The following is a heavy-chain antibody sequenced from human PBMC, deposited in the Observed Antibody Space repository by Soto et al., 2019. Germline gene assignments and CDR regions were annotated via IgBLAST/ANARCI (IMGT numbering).Heavy chain of an antibody. CDR1: GFTFSSYA. Sequence: GGSLRLSCAASGFTFSSYAMSWVRQAPGKGLEWVSAISGSGGSTYYADSVKGRFTISRDNSKNTLYLQMNSLRAEDTTVYYCAKKPQNWNDYYLNYWGQGTLVTVSS. CDR3: AKKPQNWNDYYLNY. V-gene: IGHV3-23*01. CDR2: ISGSGGST. D-gene: IGHD1-1*01. J-gene: IGHJ4*02.